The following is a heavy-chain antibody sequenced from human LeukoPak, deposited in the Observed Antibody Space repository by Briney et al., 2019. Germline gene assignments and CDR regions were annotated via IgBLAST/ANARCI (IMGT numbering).Heavy chain of an antibody. CDR3: ARAPREGFSGSYHDY. Sequence: PGGSLRLPCAASGFTFSSYSMHWVRQAPGKGLEYVSAVSSNGDNTYYANSVKGRFTISRDNSKNTLYLQMASLRGEDTAVYYCARAPREGFSGSYHDYWGQGTLVTVSS. J-gene: IGHJ4*02. V-gene: IGHV3-64*01. CDR1: GFTFSSYS. D-gene: IGHD1-26*01. CDR2: VSSNGDNT.